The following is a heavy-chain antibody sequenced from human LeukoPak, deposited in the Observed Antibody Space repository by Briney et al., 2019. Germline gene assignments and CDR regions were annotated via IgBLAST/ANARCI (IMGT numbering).Heavy chain of an antibody. CDR2: VKPGDGDT. CDR3: ASPPLSSAMYYAH. D-gene: IGHD1-26*01. Sequence: VASVKVSCKASGYNFSGHYMHWVRQAPGQGLEWMGWVKPGDGDTNYAQNFQGRVTMTRDTSISTAYMELSSLRSDDTAVYYCASPPLSSAMYYAHWGQGTLVTVSS. CDR1: GYNFSGHY. V-gene: IGHV1-2*02. J-gene: IGHJ4*02.